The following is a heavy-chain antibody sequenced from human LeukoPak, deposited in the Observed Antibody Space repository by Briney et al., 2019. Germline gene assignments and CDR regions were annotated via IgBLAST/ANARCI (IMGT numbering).Heavy chain of an antibody. CDR1: GGSFSGYY. D-gene: IGHD3-22*01. CDR3: ASRRKLYYYDSSGSVDY. CDR2: INHSGST. J-gene: IGHJ4*02. V-gene: IGHV4-34*01. Sequence: SETLSPTCAVYGGSFSGYYWSWIRQPPGKGLEWIGEINHSGSTNYNPSLKSRVTISVDTSKNQFSLKLSSVTAADTAVYYCASRRKLYYYDSSGSVDYWGQGTLVTVSS.